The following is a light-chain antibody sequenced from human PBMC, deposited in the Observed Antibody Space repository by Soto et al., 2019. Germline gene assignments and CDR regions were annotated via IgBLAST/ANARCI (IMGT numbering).Light chain of an antibody. CDR3: QQHDNWPPIT. V-gene: IGKV3-15*01. Sequence: EIVMTQSPATLSVSPGDSAALSCWASQSVGSNLAWYQQRPGQAPRLLIYDASTRATGIPARFSGSGSGTELNLTISSLQSEDFAVNYCQQHDNWPPITFGHGTRLEIK. J-gene: IGKJ5*01. CDR2: DAS. CDR1: QSVGSN.